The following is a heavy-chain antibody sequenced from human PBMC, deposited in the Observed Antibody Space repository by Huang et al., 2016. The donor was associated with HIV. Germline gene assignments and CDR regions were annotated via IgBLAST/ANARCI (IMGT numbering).Heavy chain of an antibody. J-gene: IGHJ3*02. D-gene: IGHD6-19*01. CDR1: GYSFTSYW. Sequence: EVQLVQSGAEVKKPGESRKISCKGSGYSFTSYWSGWVRQMPGKGLVWMGVLWPGDSDTSYSPSCQVQVTLSADKSISTADLQGSSLKASDTAMYYCASAAVAGRRPDAFDIWGQGTMVTVSS. V-gene: IGHV5-51*03. CDR3: ASAAVAGRRPDAFDI. CDR2: LWPGDSDT.